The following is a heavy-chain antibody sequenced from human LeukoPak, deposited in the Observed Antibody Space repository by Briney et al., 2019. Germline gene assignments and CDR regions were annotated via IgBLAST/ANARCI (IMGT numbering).Heavy chain of an antibody. Sequence: SETLSLTCTVSGGSISSGAYYWSWIRQHPGTGLEWIGYIYYSGSTYYNPSLKSRVTISVDMSKNQFSLNLNSVIDADTAVYYCARVELWPTAHFDYWGQGTLVTVSS. D-gene: IGHD1-7*01. J-gene: IGHJ4*02. CDR2: IYYSGST. V-gene: IGHV4-31*03. CDR1: GGSISSGAYY. CDR3: ARVELWPTAHFDY.